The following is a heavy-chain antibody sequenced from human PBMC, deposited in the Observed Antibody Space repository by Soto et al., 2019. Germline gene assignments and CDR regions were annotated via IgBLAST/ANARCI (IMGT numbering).Heavy chain of an antibody. J-gene: IGHJ4*02. D-gene: IGHD5-18*01. V-gene: IGHV3-53*01. CDR3: ARAGYSYGPFDY. CDR2: IYSGGST. CDR1: GFTVSSTY. Sequence: EVQLVESGGGLIQPGGSLRLSCAASGFTVSSTYMSWVRQAPGKGLEWVSVIYSGGSTYYADSVKGRFTISRDNSKNTMYLQLNSLRAEDTAVYYRARAGYSYGPFDYWGQGTLVTVSS.